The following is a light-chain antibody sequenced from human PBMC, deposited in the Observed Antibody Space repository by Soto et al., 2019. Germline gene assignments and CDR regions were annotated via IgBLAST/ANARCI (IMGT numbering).Light chain of an antibody. J-gene: IGKJ4*01. CDR1: QSIDNY. V-gene: IGKV1-39*01. CDR3: QQSITAPLT. Sequence: DIQMTQSPSSMSASVGDRVTITCRASQSIDNYLNWYQQKSGKAPQLLIYSASHLQSGVPSRFSGGRYWTDFILTISSLQPEDSAIYFCQQSITAPLTFGGGTNVEIK. CDR2: SAS.